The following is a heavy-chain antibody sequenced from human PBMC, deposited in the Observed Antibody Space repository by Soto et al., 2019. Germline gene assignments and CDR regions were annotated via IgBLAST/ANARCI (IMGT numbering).Heavy chain of an antibody. CDR3: AAHRRWLAPDY. CDR2: IVVGSGNT. V-gene: IGHV1-58*01. D-gene: IGHD6-19*01. CDR1: GFTFTSSA. Sequence: QMQLVQSGPEVKKPGTSVKVSCKASGFTFTSSAVQWVRQARGQRLEWIGWIVVGSGNTNYAQKFQERVTITRDMSTSTAYMELSSLRSEDTAVYYCAAHRRWLAPDYWGQGTLVTVSS. J-gene: IGHJ4*02.